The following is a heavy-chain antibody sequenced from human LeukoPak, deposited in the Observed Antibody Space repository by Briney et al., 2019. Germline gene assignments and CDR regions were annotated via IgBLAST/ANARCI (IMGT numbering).Heavy chain of an antibody. CDR2: ISKDGSNK. D-gene: IGHD3-9*01. V-gene: IGHV3-30*14. CDR1: GFIFSRYA. CDR3: VKDLYYDILTGYSRGAFDI. J-gene: IGHJ3*02. Sequence: GGSLGLSCAASGFIFSRYAMHWVRQAPGKGLELVAVISKDGSNKYYADSVKGRFTISRDNSKNTLYLQMSSLRAEDTAVYYCVKDLYYDILTGYSRGAFDIWGQGTMVTVSS.